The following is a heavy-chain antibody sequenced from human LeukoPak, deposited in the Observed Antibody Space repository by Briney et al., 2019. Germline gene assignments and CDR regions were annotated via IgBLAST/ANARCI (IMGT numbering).Heavy chain of an antibody. CDR2: IKSKTDGGTT. CDR3: TTDPTPYGDYAASY. CDR1: GFTFSNAW. V-gene: IGHV3-15*01. J-gene: IGHJ4*02. Sequence: GGSLRLSCAASGFTFSNAWMSWVRQAPGKGLEWVGRIKSKTDGGTTDYAAPVKGSFTISRDDSKNTLYLQMNSLKTEDTAVYYCTTDPTPYGDYAASYWGQGTLVTVSS. D-gene: IGHD4-17*01.